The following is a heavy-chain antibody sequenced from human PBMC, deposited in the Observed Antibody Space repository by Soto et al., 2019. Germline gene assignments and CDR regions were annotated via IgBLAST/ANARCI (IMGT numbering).Heavy chain of an antibody. V-gene: IGHV1-58*02. J-gene: IGHJ4*02. D-gene: IGHD3-22*01. CDR2: IVVISGKT. CDR1: GGTFSSYA. CDR3: AAGYYYDSSGSDY. Sequence: GASVKVSCKASGGTFSSYAISWVRQARGQRLEWIGWIVVISGKTNYAQKFQDRVTITADMSTSTAYMELSSLRSEDTAVYYCAAGYYYDSSGSDYWGQGTLVTVSS.